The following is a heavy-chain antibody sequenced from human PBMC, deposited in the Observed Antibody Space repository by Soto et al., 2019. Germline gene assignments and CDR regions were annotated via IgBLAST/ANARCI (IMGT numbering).Heavy chain of an antibody. CDR2: INHSGSA. V-gene: IGHV4-34*01. CDR3: ARGPITGSHYPGGWYFLPP. CDR1: GESFSGYI. J-gene: IGHJ5*02. D-gene: IGHD1-26*01. Sequence: PSETLSLTCTVYGESFSGYIWTWIRQTPGKGLQWIGQINHSGSAYYNPSLKSRVTISQHTSNSQFSLELSSVTAADTAVYFCARGPITGSHYPGGWYFLPPWGRGTQV.